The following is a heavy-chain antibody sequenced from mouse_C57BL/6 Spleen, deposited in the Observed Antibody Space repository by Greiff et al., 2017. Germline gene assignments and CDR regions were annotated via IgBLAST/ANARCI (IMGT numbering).Heavy chain of an antibody. CDR3: AELHLFLRSFDY. D-gene: IGHD1-1*01. CDR2: IRSGGSYT. Sequence: EVKLVESGGDLVKPGGSLTLSCAASGFTFSSYGMSWVRQTPDKRLEWVATIRSGGSYTYYPDNVKGRFPISRDNAKNTLYLQMSSLKSEDTAMYDWAELHLFLRSFDYGGQGTTLTVSS. V-gene: IGHV5-6*01. J-gene: IGHJ2*01. CDR1: GFTFSSYG.